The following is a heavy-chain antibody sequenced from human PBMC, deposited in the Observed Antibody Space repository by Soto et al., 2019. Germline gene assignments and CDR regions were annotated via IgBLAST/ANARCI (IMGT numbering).Heavy chain of an antibody. CDR1: AGSISSGGYY. CDR2: IYYSGST. V-gene: IGHV4-31*03. Sequence: QVQLQESGPGLVKPSQTLSLTCTVSAGSISSGGYYWSWLSQHPGKGLELIGYIYYSGSTYYHPSLKGRVTISVDTSKNQFSLQLSSVTAADTAVYYCARGIDYWGQGTLVTVSS. CDR3: ARGIDY. J-gene: IGHJ4*02.